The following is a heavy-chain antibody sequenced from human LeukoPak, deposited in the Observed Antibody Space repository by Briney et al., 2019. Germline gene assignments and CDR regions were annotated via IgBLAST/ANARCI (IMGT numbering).Heavy chain of an antibody. CDR3: AREMATRLFDY. Sequence: ASVKVSCKASGYTFTSYGISWVRQAPGQGLEWMGWISAYNGNTNYAQKLQGRVTVTTDTSTSTAYMELRSLRFDDTAVYYCAREMATRLFDYWGQGTLVTVSS. J-gene: IGHJ4*02. D-gene: IGHD5-12*01. CDR1: GYTFTSYG. V-gene: IGHV1-18*01. CDR2: ISAYNGNT.